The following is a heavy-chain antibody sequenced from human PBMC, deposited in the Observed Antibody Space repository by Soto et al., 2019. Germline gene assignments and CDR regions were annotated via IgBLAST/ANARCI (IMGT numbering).Heavy chain of an antibody. CDR1: GGSFSGYY. CDR2: INHSGST. V-gene: IGHV4-34*01. Sequence: SETLSLTCAVYGGSFSGYYWRWIRQPPGKGLEWIGEINHSGSTNYNPSLKSRVTISVDTSKNQFSLKLNSVTAADTAVYYCARDLWGYCGTDCYPLDVWGQGTTVTVS. D-gene: IGHD2-21*02. CDR3: ARDLWGYCGTDCYPLDV. J-gene: IGHJ6*02.